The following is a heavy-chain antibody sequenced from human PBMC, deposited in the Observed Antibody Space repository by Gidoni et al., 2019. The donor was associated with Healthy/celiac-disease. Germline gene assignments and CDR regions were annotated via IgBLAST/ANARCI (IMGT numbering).Heavy chain of an antibody. V-gene: IGHV3-23*04. CDR1: GFTFSSYA. J-gene: IGHJ4*02. D-gene: IGHD2-2*01. CDR2: ISGSGGST. Sequence: EVQLVESGGGLLQPGGSLRLSCAASGFTFSSYAMSWVRQAPGKGLEWVSAISGSGGSTYYADSVKCRFTISRDNSKNTLYLQMNSLRAEDTAVYYCAKEGDCSSTSCYVLDYWGQGTLVTVSS. CDR3: AKEGDCSSTSCYVLDY.